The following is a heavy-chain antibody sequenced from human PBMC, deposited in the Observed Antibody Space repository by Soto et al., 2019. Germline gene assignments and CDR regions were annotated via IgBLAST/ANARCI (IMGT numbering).Heavy chain of an antibody. CDR3: ARRDYYDGTGYFRH. D-gene: IGHD3-22*01. CDR2: ISVYNGNR. J-gene: IGHJ1*01. Sequence: QVQLVQSGTEVKKPGASVNISCKASGYTLRSYGISWVRQAPGQGLEWIGWISVYNGNRKYAQRFQDRVTMTTDISTNTAYMQLRSLTSDDTAVYYCARRDYYDGTGYFRHWGQGTLVTVSS. CDR1: GYTLRSYG. V-gene: IGHV1-18*04.